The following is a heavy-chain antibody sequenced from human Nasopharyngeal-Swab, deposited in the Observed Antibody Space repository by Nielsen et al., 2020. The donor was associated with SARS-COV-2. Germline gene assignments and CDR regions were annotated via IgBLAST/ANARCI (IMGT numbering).Heavy chain of an antibody. D-gene: IGHD1-20*01. CDR2: MNPNSGGT. J-gene: IGHJ3*02. CDR3: ARDGLTAYGAFDI. V-gene: IGHV1-2*02. Sequence: ASVKVSCKASGYTFTSYDINWVRQATGQGLEWMGWMNPNSGGTNYAQKFQGRVTMTRDTSISTAYMELSRLRSDDTAVYYCARDGLTAYGAFDIWGQGTMVTVSS. CDR1: GYTFTSYD.